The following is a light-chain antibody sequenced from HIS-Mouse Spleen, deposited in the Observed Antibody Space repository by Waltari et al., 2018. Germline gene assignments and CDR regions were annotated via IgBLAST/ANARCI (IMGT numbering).Light chain of an antibody. CDR2: EDS. Sequence: SYELTQPPSGSVSPGKTARITCTGDALPKKYAYWSQQKSGQAPVLVIYEDSKRPSGIPERFSGSSSGTMATLTISGAQVEDEADYYCYSTDSSGNHRVFGGGTKLTVL. V-gene: IGLV3-10*01. CDR1: ALPKKY. J-gene: IGLJ2*01. CDR3: YSTDSSGNHRV.